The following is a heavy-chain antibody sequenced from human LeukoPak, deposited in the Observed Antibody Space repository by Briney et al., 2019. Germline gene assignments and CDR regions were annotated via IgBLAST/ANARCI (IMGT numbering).Heavy chain of an antibody. V-gene: IGHV1-69*04. CDR1: GGTFSSYA. CDR3: ARIDYGSGSKTFDY. D-gene: IGHD3-10*01. J-gene: IGHJ4*02. CDR2: IIPTLGIA. Sequence: SVKVSCKASGGTFSSYAISWVRQAPGQGLEWMGRIIPTLGIANYAQKFQGRVTITADKSTSTAYMELSSLRSEDTAVYYCARIDYGSGSKTFDYWGQGTLVTVSS.